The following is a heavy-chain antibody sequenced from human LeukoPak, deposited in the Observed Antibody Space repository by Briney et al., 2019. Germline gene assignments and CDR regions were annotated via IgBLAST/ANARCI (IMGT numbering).Heavy chain of an antibody. D-gene: IGHD2-8*01. V-gene: IGHV3-15*01. J-gene: IGHJ4*02. CDR3: TTPPHGDYGDY. Sequence: GGSLRLSGAASGFTFSDAWMTWVRQAPGKGLEWLGLIKSKTDGGTTDYAAPVKGRFTVSRDDSKNTLFLQMNSLKTEDTAVYYCTTPPHGDYGDYWGQGTLVTVSS. CDR1: GFTFSDAW. CDR2: IKSKTDGGTT.